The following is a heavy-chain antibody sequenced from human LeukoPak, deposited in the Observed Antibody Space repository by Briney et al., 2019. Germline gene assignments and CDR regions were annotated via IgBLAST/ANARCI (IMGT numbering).Heavy chain of an antibody. V-gene: IGHV1-18*01. CDR2: ISAYNGNT. Sequence: ASVKVSCKASGCTFTSYGISWVRQAPGQGLEWMGWISAYNGNTNYAQKLQGRVTMTTDTSTSTAYMELRSLRSDDTAVYYCARCGPDTYYDYVWGSYRTYYFDYWGQGTLVTVSS. D-gene: IGHD3-16*02. CDR1: GCTFTSYG. CDR3: ARCGPDTYYDYVWGSYRTYYFDY. J-gene: IGHJ4*02.